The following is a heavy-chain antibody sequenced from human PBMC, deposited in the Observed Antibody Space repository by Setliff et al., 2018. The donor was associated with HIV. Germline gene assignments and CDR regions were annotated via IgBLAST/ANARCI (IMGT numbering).Heavy chain of an antibody. V-gene: IGHV1-2*02. CDR1: GFSFDDYY. Sequence: GASVKVSCKASGFSFDDYYIHWVRQAPGQGLEWMGCVIPNSGKTYYAQEFQGRVTMTSDTSINTAYMEVSWLTSDDTAIYYCARDLAYCSGGSCYRPFIYYFDYMDVWGKGATVTVSS. D-gene: IGHD2-15*01. CDR2: VIPNSGKT. CDR3: ARDLAYCSGGSCYRPFIYYFDYMDV. J-gene: IGHJ6*03.